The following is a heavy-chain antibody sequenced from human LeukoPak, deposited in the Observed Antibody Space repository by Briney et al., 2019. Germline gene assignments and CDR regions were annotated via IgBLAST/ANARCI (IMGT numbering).Heavy chain of an antibody. Sequence: ASVKVSCKASGYTFTGYYMHWVRQAPGQGLEWMGWINPNSGGTNYAQKFQGRVTMTRDTSISTAYMELSRLRSDDTAVYYCARGGWSGYYGNWFDPWGQGTLVTVS. V-gene: IGHV1-2*02. CDR1: GYTFTGYY. CDR3: ARGGWSGYYGNWFDP. J-gene: IGHJ5*02. CDR2: INPNSGGT. D-gene: IGHD3-3*01.